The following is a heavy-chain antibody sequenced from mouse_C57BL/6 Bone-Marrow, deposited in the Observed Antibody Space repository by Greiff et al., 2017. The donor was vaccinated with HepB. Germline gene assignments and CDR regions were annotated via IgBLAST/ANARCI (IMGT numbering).Heavy chain of an antibody. D-gene: IGHD1-1*01. CDR1: GYTFTSYG. Sequence: QVQLKQSGAELARPGASVKLSCKASGYTFTSYGISWVKQRTGQGLEWIGEIYPRSGNTYYNEKFKGKATLTADKSSSTAYMELRSLTSEDSAVYFCARAYYYGAYWGQGTLVTVSA. J-gene: IGHJ3*01. CDR3: ARAYYYGAY. V-gene: IGHV1-81*01. CDR2: IYPRSGNT.